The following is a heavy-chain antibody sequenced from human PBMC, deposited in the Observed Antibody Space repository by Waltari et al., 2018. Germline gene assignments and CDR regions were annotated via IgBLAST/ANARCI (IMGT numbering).Heavy chain of an antibody. CDR3: AREGYYFDY. J-gene: IGHJ4*02. Sequence: QVQLQESGPAVVKPSETLSPTCAVSGGPISGGYGSSWIRQAPGKGLEWIGSIYGSSGSTYYNPSLKSRVTISKDTSKNQFSLKLSSVTTADTAVYYCAREGYYFDYWGQGVLVTVSS. CDR1: GGPISGGYG. CDR2: IYGSSGST. V-gene: IGHV4-38-2*02.